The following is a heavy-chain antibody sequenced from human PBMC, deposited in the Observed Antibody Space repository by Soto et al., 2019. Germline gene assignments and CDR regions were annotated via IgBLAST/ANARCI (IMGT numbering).Heavy chain of an antibody. CDR2: INHSGST. Sequence: SETLSLTCAVYGGSFSGYYWSWIRQPPGKGLEWIGEINHSGSTNYNPSLKSRVTISVDTSKNQFSLKLSSVTAADTAVYYCARQLVVTAMDVWGQGTTVTVFS. CDR3: ARQLVVTAMDV. J-gene: IGHJ6*02. CDR1: GGSFSGYY. D-gene: IGHD2-21*02. V-gene: IGHV4-34*01.